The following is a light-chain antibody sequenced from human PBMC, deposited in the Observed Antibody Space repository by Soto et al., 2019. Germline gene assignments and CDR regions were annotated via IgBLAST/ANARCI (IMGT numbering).Light chain of an antibody. Sequence: QSVLTQPPSVSGAPGQRVTISCTGSSSNIGAGYDVHWYQQLPGTAPKLLIYGNSNRPSGVPDRFSGSKSGTSASLAITGLQADDEADYSCQSYDSSLTLRVFGTGTKLTVL. CDR1: SSNIGAGYD. J-gene: IGLJ1*01. CDR3: QSYDSSLTLRV. V-gene: IGLV1-40*01. CDR2: GNS.